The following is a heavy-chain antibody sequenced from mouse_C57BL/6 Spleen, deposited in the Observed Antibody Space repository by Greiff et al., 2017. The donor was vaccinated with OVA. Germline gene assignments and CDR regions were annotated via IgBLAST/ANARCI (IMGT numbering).Heavy chain of an antibody. Sequence: QVQLQQSGAELAKPGASVKLSCKASGYTFTSYWMPWVQQRPGQGLEWIGYINPSSGYTKYNQKFKDKATLTADKSSSTAYMQLSSLTYEDSTVYYCAHYGNDEDWYFDVWGTGTTVTVSS. CDR2: INPSSGYT. CDR1: GYTFTSYW. D-gene: IGHD2-2*01. CDR3: AHYGNDEDWYFDV. V-gene: IGHV1-7*01. J-gene: IGHJ1*03.